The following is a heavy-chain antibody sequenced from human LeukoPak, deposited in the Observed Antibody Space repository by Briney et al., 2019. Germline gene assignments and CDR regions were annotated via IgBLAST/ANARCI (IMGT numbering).Heavy chain of an antibody. V-gene: IGHV3-30-3*01. CDR3: AGDLVVMVQTPGY. D-gene: IGHD2-8*01. J-gene: IGHJ4*02. Sequence: GGSLRLSCAASRFIFSRYSMNWVRQAPGKGLEWVAVISYDGSNRYYADSVKGRFTISRDNSKNTLYLQMNSLRAEDTAVYYCAGDLVVMVQTPGYWGQGTLVTVSS. CDR2: ISYDGSNR. CDR1: RFIFSRYS.